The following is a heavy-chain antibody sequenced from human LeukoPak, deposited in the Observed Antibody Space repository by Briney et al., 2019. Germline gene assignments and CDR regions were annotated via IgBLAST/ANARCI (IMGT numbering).Heavy chain of an antibody. Sequence: GGSLRLSCAASGFTFSSLAMSWVRQAPGKGLEWVSGISGSGGNTYYADSVKGRFTVSRDNSKNTLYLQINRLRAEDTAVYYCVKAGSIRFDYWGQGTLVTVSS. J-gene: IGHJ4*02. CDR2: ISGSGGNT. V-gene: IGHV3-23*01. CDR3: VKAGSIRFDY. CDR1: GFTFSSLA. D-gene: IGHD1-26*01.